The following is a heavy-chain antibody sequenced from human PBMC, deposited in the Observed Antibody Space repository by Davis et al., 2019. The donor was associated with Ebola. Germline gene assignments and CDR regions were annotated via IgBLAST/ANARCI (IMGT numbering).Heavy chain of an antibody. CDR2: IYYSGST. V-gene: IGHV4-59*12. CDR3: ARIPYYGSGSYRHYYYGMDV. D-gene: IGHD3-10*01. Sequence: MPSETLSLTCAVYGGSFSGYYWSWIRQPPGKGLEWIGYIYYSGSTNYNPSLKSRVTISVDTSKNQFSLKLSSVTAADTAVYYCARIPYYGSGSYRHYYYGMDVWGQGTTVTVSS. J-gene: IGHJ6*02. CDR1: GGSFSGYY.